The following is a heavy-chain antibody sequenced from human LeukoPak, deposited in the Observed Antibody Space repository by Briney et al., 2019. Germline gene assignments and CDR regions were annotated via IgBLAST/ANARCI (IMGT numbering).Heavy chain of an antibody. J-gene: IGHJ5*02. V-gene: IGHV1-46*01. CDR2: INPSGGST. Sequence: GASVKVSCKASGFTFTSYYIHWVRQTPGQGLEWMGVINPSGGSTSYAQKFQGRVTMTRDMSTSTDYMELSSLRSEDTAVYYCARDNSVGDYAWWFDPWGQGTLVTVSS. CDR3: ARDNSVGDYAWWFDP. D-gene: IGHD1-26*01. CDR1: GFTFTSYY.